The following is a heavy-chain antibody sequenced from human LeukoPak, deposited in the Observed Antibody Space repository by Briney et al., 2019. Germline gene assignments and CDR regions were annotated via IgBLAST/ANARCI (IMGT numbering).Heavy chain of an antibody. CDR3: ARVIAAAGYDY. Sequence: GGSLRLSCAASGFTFSSYSLNWVRQAPGKGLEWVSSISSSSSYIYYADSVKGRFTISRDNAKNSLYLQMNSLRAEDTAVYYCARVIAAAGYDYWGQGTLVTVSS. D-gene: IGHD6-13*01. J-gene: IGHJ4*02. V-gene: IGHV3-21*01. CDR2: ISSSSSYI. CDR1: GFTFSSYS.